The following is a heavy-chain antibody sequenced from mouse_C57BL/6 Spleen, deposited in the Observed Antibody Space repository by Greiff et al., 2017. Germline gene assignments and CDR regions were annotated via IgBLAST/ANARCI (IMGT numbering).Heavy chain of an antibody. V-gene: IGHV1-52*01. CDR1: GYTFTRYW. D-gene: IGHD2-4*01. CDR3: ARGDDYDVGDY. J-gene: IGHJ2*01. Sequence: QVQLQQPGAELVRPGSSVKLSCKASGYTFTRYWMHLVKQRAIQGLEWIGNIYPFGSETHYNQKFKDKATLTVDKSSSTAYMQLSSLTSEDSAVYYCARGDDYDVGDYWGQGTTLTVSS. CDR2: IYPFGSET.